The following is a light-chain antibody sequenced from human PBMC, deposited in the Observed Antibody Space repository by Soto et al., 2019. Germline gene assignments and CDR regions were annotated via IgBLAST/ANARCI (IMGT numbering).Light chain of an antibody. CDR1: QSISSC. CDR2: AVS. CDR3: QQHIIYPFT. J-gene: IGKJ1*01. Sequence: DIGMTQSPSTLSASGGDRVTISCRVSQSISSCLAWYQHKPGKAPHLLIYAVSSLESGVPLRFSGSGSGTQFTLTISSLQTDDFATYFCQQHIIYPFTFGHGTQVEIK. V-gene: IGKV1-5*01.